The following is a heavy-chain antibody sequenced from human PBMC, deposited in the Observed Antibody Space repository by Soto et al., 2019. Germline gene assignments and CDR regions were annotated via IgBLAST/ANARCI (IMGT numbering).Heavy chain of an antibody. D-gene: IGHD2-2*01. CDR2: ISPYNGHT. V-gene: IGHV1-18*01. CDR1: GYSITSYG. CDR3: ARDLTIVPATHPRLENYGMDV. J-gene: IGHJ6*02. Sequence: QVPLVQSAGEVKKPGASVKVSCKASGYSITSYGISWVRRAPGQGLEWMGWISPYNGHTQFVERFQGRVTMTTDTSTKTAYMELRNLRSDDTAHYYCARDLTIVPATHPRLENYGMDVWGQGTTVIVSS.